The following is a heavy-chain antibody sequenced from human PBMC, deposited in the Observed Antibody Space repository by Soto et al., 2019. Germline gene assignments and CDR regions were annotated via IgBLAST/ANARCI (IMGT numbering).Heavy chain of an antibody. V-gene: IGHV3-30*18. CDR1: GFTFSSYG. CDR2: ISYDGSNK. CDR3: AKEKVPLWSGYYWFDY. Sequence: QVQLVESGGGVVQPGRSLRLSCAASGFTFSSYGMHWVRQAPGKGLEWVAVISYDGSNKYYADSVKGRFTISRDNSKNTLYLQMNSLRAEDTAVYYCAKEKVPLWSGYYWFDYGGQGTLVTVSS. J-gene: IGHJ4*02. D-gene: IGHD3-3*01.